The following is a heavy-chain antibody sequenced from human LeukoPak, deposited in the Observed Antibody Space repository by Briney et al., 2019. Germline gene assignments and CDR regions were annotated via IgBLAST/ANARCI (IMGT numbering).Heavy chain of an antibody. J-gene: IGHJ4*02. V-gene: IGHV3-23*01. Sequence: GGSLRLSCAASGFTFSSYAMSWVRQAPGKGLEGVSPISGSGGSTYYADSVKGRFTISRDNSKNTLYLQMNSLRAEDTAVYYCAKGSIKGFGELLLYFDYWGQGTLVTVSS. CDR1: GFTFSSYA. CDR3: AKGSIKGFGELLLYFDY. D-gene: IGHD3-10*01. CDR2: ISGSGGST.